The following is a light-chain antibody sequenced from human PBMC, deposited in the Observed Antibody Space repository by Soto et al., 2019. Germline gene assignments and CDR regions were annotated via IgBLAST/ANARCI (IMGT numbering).Light chain of an antibody. V-gene: IGKV3-11*01. J-gene: IGKJ3*01. CDR3: QQYNNWPPVT. Sequence: EIVLTQSPATLSLSPGERATLSCRASQSVSSYLAWYQQKPGQAPRLLIYDASNRATGIPARFSGSGSGTEFTLTISSLQSEDFAVYFCQQYNNWPPVTFGPGTKVDN. CDR1: QSVSSY. CDR2: DAS.